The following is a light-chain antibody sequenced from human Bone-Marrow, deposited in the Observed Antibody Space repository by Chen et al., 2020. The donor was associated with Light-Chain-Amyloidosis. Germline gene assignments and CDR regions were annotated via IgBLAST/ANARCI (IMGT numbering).Light chain of an antibody. Sequence: SYELTQPPSVSVSPGQTARITCSGDDLPTKYAYWYQQKPGQAPVLVINRDTERPSGISARFSGSSSGTTATLPISGVLAEDKADYQYRSADSSGTYEVIFGGGTKLTVL. CDR2: RDT. V-gene: IGLV3-25*03. CDR1: DLPTKY. CDR3: RSADSSGTYEVI. J-gene: IGLJ2*01.